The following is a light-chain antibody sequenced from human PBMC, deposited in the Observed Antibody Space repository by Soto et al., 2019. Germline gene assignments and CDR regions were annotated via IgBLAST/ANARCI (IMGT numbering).Light chain of an antibody. CDR1: QAISNY. J-gene: IGKJ1*01. CDR3: LQHNSYPCT. V-gene: IGKV1-17*03. Sequence: DIQMTQTPSAMSASVGDRVTITCRASQAISNYLAWFQQKPGKVPKRLIYGASSLQSGVPSRFSGSGSETEFTLTISSLQPEDFATYFCLQHNSYPCTFGQGTKVEIK. CDR2: GAS.